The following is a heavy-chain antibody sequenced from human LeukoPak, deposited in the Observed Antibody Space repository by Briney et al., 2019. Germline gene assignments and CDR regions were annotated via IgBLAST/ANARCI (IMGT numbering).Heavy chain of an antibody. J-gene: IGHJ4*02. CDR1: GGSISSDS. D-gene: IGHD6-19*01. CDR2: MYSSGST. Sequence: PSETLSLTCTVSGGSISSDSWSWIRQPAGKGLEWIGRMYSSGSTDYNPSFKSRVTMSVDTSKKQFSLRLTPVTAADTAVYYCARERYSRGWYADSWGQGTLVTVSS. V-gene: IGHV4-4*07. CDR3: ARERYSRGWYADS.